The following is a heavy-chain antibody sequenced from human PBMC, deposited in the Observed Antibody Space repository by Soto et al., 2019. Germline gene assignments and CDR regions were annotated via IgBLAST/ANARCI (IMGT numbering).Heavy chain of an antibody. D-gene: IGHD1-1*01. CDR1: GYSFTSYW. CDR3: ARTSWNDGYYYHGMDV. J-gene: IGHJ6*02. CDR2: IYPGDSDT. V-gene: IGHV5-51*01. Sequence: GESLKISCKASGYSFTSYWIAWVRQMPGKGLEWMGIIYPGDSDTKYSPSFQGQVIISDDKSIRPAYLQWSSLKASDTAMYFCARTSWNDGYYYHGMDVWGQGTTVTVSS.